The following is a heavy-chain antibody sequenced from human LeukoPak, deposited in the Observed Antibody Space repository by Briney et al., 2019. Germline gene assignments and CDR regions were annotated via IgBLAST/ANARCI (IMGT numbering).Heavy chain of an antibody. J-gene: IGHJ4*02. CDR2: ISSSSSTI. CDR1: GFTFSSYS. V-gene: IGHV3-48*01. CDR3: ARDRGSFDY. D-gene: IGHD3-10*01. Sequence: GGSLRLSCAASGFTFSSYSMNWVCQAPGKGLEWVSYISSSSSTIYYADSVKGRFTISRDSAKNSLYLQMNSLRAEDTAVYYCARDRGSFDYWGQGTLVTVSS.